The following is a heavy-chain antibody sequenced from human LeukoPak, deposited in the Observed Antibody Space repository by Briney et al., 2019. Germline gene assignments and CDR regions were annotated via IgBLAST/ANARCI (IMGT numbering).Heavy chain of an antibody. CDR3: VSDARGYCSAGNCYSWFDP. CDR1: GGSTNNFY. Sequence: SETLSLTCTVSGGSTNNFYWSWIRQPAGKGLEWIGRIYTSGSTKYNPSLKSRVTMSVDTSKNQFSLNLSSVTAADAAVYYCVSDARGYCSAGNCYSWFDPWGQGILVTVSS. CDR2: IYTSGST. V-gene: IGHV4-4*07. J-gene: IGHJ5*02. D-gene: IGHD2-15*01.